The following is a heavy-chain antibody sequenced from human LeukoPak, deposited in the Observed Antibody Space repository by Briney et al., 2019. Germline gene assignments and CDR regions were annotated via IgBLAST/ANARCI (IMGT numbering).Heavy chain of an antibody. V-gene: IGHV3-21*06. CDR2: ISTSSTHL. D-gene: IGHD3-10*01. CDR1: GFTFSSYS. CDR3: SRDVDGSGNYGFDY. Sequence: GGSLRPSCAASGFTFSSYSMSWVRQAPGKGLEWVSSISTSSTHLLYADSAKGRFTISRDNAKNLLFLQLNSLRAEDTAVYFCSRDVDGSGNYGFDYWGQGALVTVSS. J-gene: IGHJ4*02.